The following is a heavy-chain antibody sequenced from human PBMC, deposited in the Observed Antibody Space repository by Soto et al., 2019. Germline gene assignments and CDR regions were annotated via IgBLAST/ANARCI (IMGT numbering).Heavy chain of an antibody. CDR3: ARGGPILWFGEDYYYGMDV. D-gene: IGHD3-10*01. CDR2: IYYSGST. Sequence: PSETLSLTCTVSGGSLNSGDYHWSWIRQSPGKGLEWIGAIYYSGSTYYNPSLKSRIRISVDTSKNQFSLKLSSVTAADTAVYYCARGGPILWFGEDYYYGMDVWGQGTTVTVSS. V-gene: IGHV4-30-4*01. J-gene: IGHJ6*02. CDR1: GGSLNSGDYH.